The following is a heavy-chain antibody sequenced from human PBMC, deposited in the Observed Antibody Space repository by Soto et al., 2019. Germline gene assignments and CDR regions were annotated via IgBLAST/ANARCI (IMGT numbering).Heavy chain of an antibody. Sequence: ASVKVSCKASGYTFTGYYMHWVRQAPGQGLEWMGWINPNSGGTNYAQKFQGRVTMTRDTSISTAYMELSRLRSDDTAVYYCARVDIYYGSRSYSNLYYGMDVWGQGTTVTVSS. CDR2: INPNSGGT. CDR1: GYTFTGYY. J-gene: IGHJ6*02. D-gene: IGHD3-10*01. CDR3: ARVDIYYGSRSYSNLYYGMDV. V-gene: IGHV1-2*02.